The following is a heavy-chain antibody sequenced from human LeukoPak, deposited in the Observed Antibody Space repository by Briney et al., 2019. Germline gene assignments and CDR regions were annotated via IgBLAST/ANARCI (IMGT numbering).Heavy chain of an antibody. CDR1: GFTFSNAW. D-gene: IGHD3-3*01. CDR3: TTEIQASRYYDFWSGLYYYMDV. J-gene: IGHJ6*03. V-gene: IGHV3-15*01. Sequence: GGSLRLSCAASGFTFSNAWMSWVRQAPGKGLEWVGRIKSKTDGGTTDYAAPVKGRFTISRDDSKNTLYLRMNSLKTEDTAVYYCTTEIQASRYYDFWSGLYYYMDVWGKGTTVTVSS. CDR2: IKSKTDGGTT.